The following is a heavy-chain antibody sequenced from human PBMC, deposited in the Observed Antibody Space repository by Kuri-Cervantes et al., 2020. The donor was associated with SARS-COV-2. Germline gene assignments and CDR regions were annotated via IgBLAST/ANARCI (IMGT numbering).Heavy chain of an antibody. V-gene: IGHV4-30-4*08. CDR2: IYYSGST. J-gene: IGHJ5*02. Sequence: SWVRQAPGKGLEWIGYIYYSGSTYYNPSLKSRVTISVDTSKNQFSLKLSSVTAADTAVYYCARASGRYFDWSHIWGQGTLVTVSS. CDR3: ARASGRYFDWSHI. D-gene: IGHD3-9*01.